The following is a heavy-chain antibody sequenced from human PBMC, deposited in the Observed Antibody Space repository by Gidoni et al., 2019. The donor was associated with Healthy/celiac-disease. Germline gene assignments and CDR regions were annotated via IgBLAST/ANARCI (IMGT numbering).Heavy chain of an antibody. CDR1: GYSFTSYY. D-gene: IGHD1-26*01. V-gene: IGHV1-46*01. Sequence: QAQLVQSGAAVKKPGASVKASCKASGYSFTSYYMHWVRQAPGQGLGWMGIINPSGGSTSYAQKFQGRVTMTRDTSTSTVYMELSSLRSEDTAVYYCARDLGSYLSDYWGQGTLVTVSS. CDR3: ARDLGSYLSDY. J-gene: IGHJ4*02. CDR2: INPSGGST.